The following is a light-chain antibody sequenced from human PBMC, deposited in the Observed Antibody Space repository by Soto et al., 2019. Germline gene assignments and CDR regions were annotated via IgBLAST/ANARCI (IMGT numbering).Light chain of an antibody. CDR3: QQYYSSPRT. J-gene: IGKJ1*01. V-gene: IGKV4-1*01. CDR2: SAS. CDR1: QSVLYSSNRKSY. Sequence: DIMMAQSPDCLAVSLGERATINCKSSQSVLYSSNRKSYLAWYQQKPGQAPKLLIHSASTRESVVPDRFSGRGSGTDFTLTISSLQAEDVAVYYCQQYYSSPRTFGQGTKVEVK.